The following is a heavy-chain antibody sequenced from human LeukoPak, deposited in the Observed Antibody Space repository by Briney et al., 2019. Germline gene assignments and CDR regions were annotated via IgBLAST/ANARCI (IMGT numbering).Heavy chain of an antibody. Sequence: GGSLRLSCAASGFTFSSYWMNWARQAPGKGLEWVASINHNGSVNYYVDSVKGRFTISRDNAKNSLYLQMSNLRAEDAAVYFCARGGGLDVWGQGATVTVSS. D-gene: IGHD3-16*01. CDR2: INHNGSVN. CDR3: ARGGGLDV. V-gene: IGHV3-7*03. CDR1: GFTFSSYW. J-gene: IGHJ6*02.